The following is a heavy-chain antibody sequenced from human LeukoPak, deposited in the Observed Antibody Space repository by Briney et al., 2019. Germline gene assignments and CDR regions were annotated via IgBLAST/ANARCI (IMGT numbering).Heavy chain of an antibody. CDR1: GYIFSHCG. CDR2: ISPYKGDT. CDR3: ARSHSGSLRAPFDH. D-gene: IGHD3-22*01. J-gene: IGHJ4*02. V-gene: IGHV1-18*01. Sequence: ASVKVSCKASGYIFSHCGVIWVRQAPGQGLEWMAWISPYKGDTKYAQKFQGRVTVTADTSTATVYMELRSLRSDDTAIYYCARSHSGSLRAPFDHWGQGTLVTVST.